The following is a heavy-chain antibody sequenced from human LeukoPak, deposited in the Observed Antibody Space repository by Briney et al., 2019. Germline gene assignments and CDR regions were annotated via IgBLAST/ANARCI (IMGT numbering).Heavy chain of an antibody. CDR1: GYTFTSYG. Sequence: ASVKVSCKASGYTFTSYGISWVRQAPGQGLEWMGWISAYNGNTNYAQKLQGGVTMTTDTSTSTAYMELRSLRSDDTAVYYCARVHYYDSSGYYYESFDYWGQGTLVTVSS. J-gene: IGHJ4*02. CDR2: ISAYNGNT. D-gene: IGHD3-22*01. V-gene: IGHV1-18*01. CDR3: ARVHYYDSSGYYYESFDY.